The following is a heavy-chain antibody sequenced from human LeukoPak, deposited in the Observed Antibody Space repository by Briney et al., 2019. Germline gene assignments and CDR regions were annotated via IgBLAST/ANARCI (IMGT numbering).Heavy chain of an antibody. D-gene: IGHD3-22*01. CDR2: IYYSGST. J-gene: IGHJ4*02. V-gene: IGHV4-30-4*01. Sequence: SETLSLTCTVSGGSISSGDYYWSWIRQPPGKGLEWIGYIYYSGSTYYNPSLKSRVTISVDTSKNQFSLKLSSVTAADTAVYYCARCSRLRYYDSSGYPFDYWGQGTLVTVSS. CDR1: GGSISSGDYY. CDR3: ARCSRLRYYDSSGYPFDY.